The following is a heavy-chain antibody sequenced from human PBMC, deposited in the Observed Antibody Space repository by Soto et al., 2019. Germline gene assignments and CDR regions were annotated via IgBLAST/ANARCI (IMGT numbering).Heavy chain of an antibody. CDR2: IYYSGST. J-gene: IGHJ5*02. CDR3: ASVNYYDSSGMNDYWFDP. V-gene: IGHV4-59*01. D-gene: IGHD3-22*01. Sequence: SETLSLTCTVSGGSISSYYWSWIRQPPGKGLEWIGYIYYSGSTNYNPSLKSRVTISVDTSKNQFSLKLSSVTAADTAVYYCASVNYYDSSGMNDYWFDPWGQGTLVTVSS. CDR1: GGSISSYY.